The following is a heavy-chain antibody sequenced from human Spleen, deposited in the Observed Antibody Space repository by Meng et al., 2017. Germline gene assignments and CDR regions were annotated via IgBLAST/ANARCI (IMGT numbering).Heavy chain of an antibody. CDR3: ARALYLSDFDY. V-gene: IGHV4-59*12. CDR2: IYYSGST. D-gene: IGHD2-2*02. Sequence: SETLSLTCTVSGGSISSYYWSWIRQPPGKGLEWIGYIYYSGSTNYNPSLKSRVTISVDTSKNQFSLKLSSVTAADTAVYYCARALYLSDFDYWGQGTLVTVSS. J-gene: IGHJ4*02. CDR1: GGSISSYY.